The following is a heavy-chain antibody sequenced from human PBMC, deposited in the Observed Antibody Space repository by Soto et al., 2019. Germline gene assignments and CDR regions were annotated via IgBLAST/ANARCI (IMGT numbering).Heavy chain of an antibody. Sequence: GESLKISCKGSGYSFTSYWIGWVRQMPGKGLEWMGIIYPGDSDTRYRPSFQGQVTISADKSISTAYLQWSSLKASDTAMYYCARHRSTPLDGRSSWQDWFDPWGQGTLVTVSS. V-gene: IGHV5-51*01. CDR2: IYPGDSDT. D-gene: IGHD6-13*01. CDR1: GYSFTSYW. CDR3: ARHRSTPLDGRSSWQDWFDP. J-gene: IGHJ5*02.